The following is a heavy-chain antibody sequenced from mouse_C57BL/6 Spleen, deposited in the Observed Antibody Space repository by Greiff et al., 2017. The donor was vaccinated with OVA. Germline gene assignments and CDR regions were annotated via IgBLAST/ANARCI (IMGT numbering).Heavy chain of an antibody. V-gene: IGHV1-55*01. D-gene: IGHD2-5*01. J-gene: IGHJ4*01. CDR2: IYPGSGST. Sequence: QVQLQQSGAELVKPGASVKMSCKASGYTFTSYWITWVKQRPGQGLEWIGDIYPGSGSTNYNEKFKSKATLTVDTSSSTAYMELRSLTSEDSAVYFCAREAYYSNYDYAMDYWGQGTSVTVSS. CDR3: AREAYYSNYDYAMDY. CDR1: GYTFTSYW.